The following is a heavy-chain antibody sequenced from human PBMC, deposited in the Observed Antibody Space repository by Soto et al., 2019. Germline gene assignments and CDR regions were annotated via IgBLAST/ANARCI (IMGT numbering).Heavy chain of an antibody. CDR3: AREMGATPDWFDP. CDR1: GGSISSGGYY. Sequence: SETLSLTCTVSGGSISSGGYYCSWIRQHPGKGLEWIGYIYYSGSTYYNPSLKSRVTISVDTSKNQFSLKLSSVTAADTAVYYCAREMGATPDWFDPWGQGTLVTVSS. V-gene: IGHV4-31*03. D-gene: IGHD1-26*01. CDR2: IYYSGST. J-gene: IGHJ5*02.